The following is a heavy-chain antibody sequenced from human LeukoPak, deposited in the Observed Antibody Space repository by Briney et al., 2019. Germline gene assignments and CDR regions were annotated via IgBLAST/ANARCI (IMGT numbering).Heavy chain of an antibody. CDR1: GFTFSSYA. J-gene: IGHJ6*02. V-gene: IGHV3-23*01. CDR2: ISGSGGST. D-gene: IGHD1-26*01. Sequence: PGGSLRLSCAASGFTFSSYAMSWVRQAPGKGLEWVSAISGSGGSTYYADSVKGRFTISRDSSKNTLYLQMNSLRAEDTAVYYCAKDRVGATGYYYYYGMDVWGQGTTVTVSS. CDR3: AKDRVGATGYYYYYGMDV.